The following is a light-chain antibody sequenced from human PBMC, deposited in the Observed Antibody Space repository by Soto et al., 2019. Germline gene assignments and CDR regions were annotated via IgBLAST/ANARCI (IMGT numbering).Light chain of an antibody. J-gene: IGKJ2*01. CDR2: GSS. Sequence: EVVLTQSPGTLSLSPGESATLSCRASQSVSNNYFAWYQQKPGQAPRLLIFGSSDRATGIPDRFSGSGSGTDFILTISRLEPEDFAVYYCQQYGSSPPYTFGQGTKLEIK. V-gene: IGKV3-20*01. CDR3: QQYGSSPPYT. CDR1: QSVSNNY.